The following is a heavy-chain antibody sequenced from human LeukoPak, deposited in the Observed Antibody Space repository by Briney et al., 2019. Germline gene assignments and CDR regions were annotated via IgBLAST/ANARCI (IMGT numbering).Heavy chain of an antibody. CDR3: AKPIMTTVTTLGLYFDY. J-gene: IGHJ4*02. D-gene: IGHD4-17*01. CDR2: ISYDGSNR. Sequence: GGSLRLSCAASGFIFSNFAMHWVRQAPGKGLEWVAVISYDGSNRYYADSVKGRFTISRDNSKNTLYLQMNSLRAEDTAVYYCAKPIMTTVTTLGLYFDYWGQGALVTVSS. CDR1: GFIFSNFA. V-gene: IGHV3-30*18.